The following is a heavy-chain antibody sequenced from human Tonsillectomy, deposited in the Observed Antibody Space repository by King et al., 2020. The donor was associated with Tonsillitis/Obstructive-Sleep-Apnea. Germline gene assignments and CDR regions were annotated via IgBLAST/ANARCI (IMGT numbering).Heavy chain of an antibody. Sequence: QLVQSGAEVKKPGASVKVSCKASGYTFTGFYLHWVRQAPGQGLEWMGWMNSNSGGTNYAQKLQGRVTMTGDTSISIAYMELSSLSSDDTAVYYCARGLGYCSSTSCYDWFDPWGQGTLVTVSS. CDR3: ARGLGYCSSTSCYDWFDP. D-gene: IGHD2-2*01. V-gene: IGHV1-2*02. CDR2: MNSNSGGT. J-gene: IGHJ5*02. CDR1: GYTFTGFY.